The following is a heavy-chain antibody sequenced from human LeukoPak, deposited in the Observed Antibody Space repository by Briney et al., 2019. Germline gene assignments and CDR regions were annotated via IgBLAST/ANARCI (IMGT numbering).Heavy chain of an antibody. CDR2: INHSGST. Sequence: SETLSLTCAVYGGSFSGYYWSWIRQPPGKGLEWVGEINHSGSTNYNPSLKSRVTISVDTSKNQFSLKLSSVTAADTAVYYCARGQGIVVVVAAIQRVYFDYWGQGTLVTVSS. J-gene: IGHJ4*02. V-gene: IGHV4-34*01. CDR3: ARGQGIVVVVAAIQRVYFDY. CDR1: GGSFSGYY. D-gene: IGHD2-15*01.